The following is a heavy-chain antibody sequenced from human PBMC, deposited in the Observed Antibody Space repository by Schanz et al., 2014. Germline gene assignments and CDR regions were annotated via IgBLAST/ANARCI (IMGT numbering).Heavy chain of an antibody. D-gene: IGHD3-3*01. V-gene: IGHV3-9*01. CDR1: GFPFNEYG. Sequence: EVQLVESGGGLVQPGRSLRLSCAASGFPFNEYGMLWVRQAPGKGLEWVSSISWNSGSIDYADSVKGRFTISRDNAKNSLYLQMNSLRAEDTAVYYCARFLARYQYYGVDVWGQGTTVIVSS. CDR2: ISWNSGSI. CDR3: ARFLARYQYYGVDV. J-gene: IGHJ6*02.